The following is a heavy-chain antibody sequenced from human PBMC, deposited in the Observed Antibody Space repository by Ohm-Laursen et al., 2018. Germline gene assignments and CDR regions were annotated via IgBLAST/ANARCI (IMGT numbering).Heavy chain of an antibody. Sequence: SVKVSCKVSGGTFTSYAISWVRQAPGQGLEWMGGIIPIFGTANYAQKFQGRVTITADESTSTAYMELSSLRSEDTAVYYCASTRQLGWFDPWGQGTLVTVSS. CDR3: ASTRQLGWFDP. CDR2: IIPIFGTA. J-gene: IGHJ5*02. D-gene: IGHD5-24*01. V-gene: IGHV1-69*13. CDR1: GGTFTSYA.